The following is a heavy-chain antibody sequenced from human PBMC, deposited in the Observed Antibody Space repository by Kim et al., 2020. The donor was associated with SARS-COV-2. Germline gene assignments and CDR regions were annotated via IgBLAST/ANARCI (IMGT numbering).Heavy chain of an antibody. D-gene: IGHD2-21*02. CDR2: ISGDSVDT. CDR3: IRDWSGTYCKGDCLES. J-gene: IGHJ5*01. CDR1: GFIFSRYV. Sequence: GESLKISCAASGFIFSRYVMTWVRQAPGKGLEWVASISGDSVDTYYAESVKGRFTISRDNSKNMLYLQLNSLRGEDTAVFFCIRDWSGTYCKGDCLESWG. V-gene: IGHV3-23*01.